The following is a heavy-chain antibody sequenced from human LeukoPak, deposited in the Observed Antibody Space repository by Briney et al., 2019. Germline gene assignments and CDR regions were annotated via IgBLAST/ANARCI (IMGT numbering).Heavy chain of an antibody. CDR2: ISYDGSNK. J-gene: IGHJ4*02. CDR1: GFTFSSYA. D-gene: IGHD2-15*01. CDR3: AARYCSGDSCYWFDY. V-gene: IGHV3-30-3*01. Sequence: GGSLRLSCAASGFTFSSYAMHWVRQAPGKGLEWVAVISYDGSNKYYADSVKGRFTISRDNSKNTLYLQMNSLRAEDTAVYYCAARYCSGDSCYWFDYWGQGTLVTVSS.